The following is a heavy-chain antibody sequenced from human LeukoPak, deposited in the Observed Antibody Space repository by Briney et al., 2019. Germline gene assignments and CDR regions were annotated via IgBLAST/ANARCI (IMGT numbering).Heavy chain of an antibody. CDR1: GFTFDDHA. J-gene: IGHJ4*02. Sequence: GGSLRLSCAASGFTFDDHAMHWVRQAPGKGLEWVSGLSWNSGSIDYADSVKGRFTISRDNAKNSLYLQMNSLRAEDTALYYCTRGEWDLRDWGQGTLVIVSS. D-gene: IGHD1-26*01. V-gene: IGHV3-9*01. CDR2: LSWNSGSI. CDR3: TRGEWDLRD.